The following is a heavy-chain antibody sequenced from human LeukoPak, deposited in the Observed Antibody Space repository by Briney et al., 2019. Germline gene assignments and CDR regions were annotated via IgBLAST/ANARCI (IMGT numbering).Heavy chain of an antibody. J-gene: IGHJ5*02. V-gene: IGHV3-23*01. CDR1: GFTFSGYA. D-gene: IGHD2/OR15-2a*01. CDR3: ARVRCSPTGCSPNWFDP. CDR2: IRGGGGDT. Sequence: GGSLRLSCAASGFTFSGYAMSWVRQAPGKGLEWVSTIRGGGGDTYYADSVMGRFTTSRDNSKNSLYLQMNSLRAEDAAIYYCARVRCSPTGCSPNWFDPWGQGTLVTVSS.